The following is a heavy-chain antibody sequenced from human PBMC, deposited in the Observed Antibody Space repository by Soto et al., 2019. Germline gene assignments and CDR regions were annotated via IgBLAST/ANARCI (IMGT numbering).Heavy chain of an antibody. CDR1: GGTFSSYA. CDR3: ARDRGGGSYKWFDP. CDR2: IIPIFGTA. D-gene: IGHD2-15*01. V-gene: IGHV1-69*13. J-gene: IGHJ5*02. Sequence: GASVKVSCKASGGTFSSYAISWVRQAPGQGLEWMGGIIPIFGTANYAQKFQGRVTITADESTSTAYMELSSLRSEDTAVYYCARDRGGGSYKWFDPWGQGTLVTVSS.